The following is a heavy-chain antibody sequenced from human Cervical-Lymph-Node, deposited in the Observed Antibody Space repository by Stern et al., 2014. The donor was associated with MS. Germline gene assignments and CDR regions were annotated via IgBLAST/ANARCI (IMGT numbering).Heavy chain of an antibody. Sequence: QMQLVQSGPEVKTPGSSVKVSCKASGGTFSNYAISWVRQAPGQGLEWMGGLIIIFDTANYAQQYQGRVTIYAEQSTGTGYLELGSLRSEDTAVYYCARASERSGYYPDYFQSWCQGTPVPVSS. CDR2: LIIIFDTA. CDR3: ARASERSGYYPDYFQS. D-gene: IGHD3-22*01. J-gene: IGHJ1*01. V-gene: IGHV1-69*01. CDR1: GGTFSNYA.